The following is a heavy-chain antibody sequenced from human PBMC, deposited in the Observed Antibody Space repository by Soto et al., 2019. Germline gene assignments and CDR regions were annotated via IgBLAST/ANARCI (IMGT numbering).Heavy chain of an antibody. V-gene: IGHV3-23*01. CDR3: AKDAVSRDGVWLAHD. D-gene: IGHD5-12*01. Sequence: ICIRQVPGKGLQWVSGLYGSGGGIHYAESVKDRFTISRDNSAYAVYLQMNNLRVEDSAIYYCAKDAVSRDGVWLAHDWGQGTVVTAPQ. CDR2: LYGSGGGI. J-gene: IGHJ4*02.